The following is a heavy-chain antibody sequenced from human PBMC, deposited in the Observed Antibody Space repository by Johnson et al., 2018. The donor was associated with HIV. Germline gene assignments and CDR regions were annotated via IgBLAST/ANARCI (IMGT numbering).Heavy chain of an antibody. CDR2: ISGSGGST. D-gene: IGHD3-16*01. Sequence: VQLVESGGGVVQPGKSLRLTCATSGFSFSSYAMHWVRQAPGKGLEWVSAISGSGGSTYYADSVKGRFTISRDKSKKTLYLQMNGRRVEDTAVDYCAKWIWGSSLFDVCDMGGRGPTVIVSS. CDR1: GFSFSSYA. V-gene: IGHV3-23*04. CDR3: AKWIWGSSLFDVCDM. J-gene: IGHJ3*02.